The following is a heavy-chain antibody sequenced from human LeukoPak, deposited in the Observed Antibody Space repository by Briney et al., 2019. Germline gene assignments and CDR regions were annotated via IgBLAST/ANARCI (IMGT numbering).Heavy chain of an antibody. Sequence: ASVKVSCKASGGTFSSYAISWVRQAPGQGLEWMGWISAYNGNTNYAQKLQGRVTMTTDTSTSTAYMELRSLRSDDTAVYYCARDQVWNDWFDPWGQGTLVTVSS. CDR1: GGTFSSYA. CDR3: ARDQVWNDWFDP. CDR2: ISAYNGNT. V-gene: IGHV1-18*01. D-gene: IGHD1-1*01. J-gene: IGHJ5*02.